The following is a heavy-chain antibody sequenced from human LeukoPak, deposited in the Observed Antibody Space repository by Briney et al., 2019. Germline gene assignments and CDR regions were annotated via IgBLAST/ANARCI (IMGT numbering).Heavy chain of an antibody. CDR1: GFTVSSNY. Sequence: PGGSLRLSCAASGFTVSSNYMSWVRQAPGKGLEWVSVIYSGGSTYYADSVKGRFTISRDNSKNTLYLQMNSLRAEDTAVYYCAREGRYYGSGSYYNGYYYYGMDVWGQGTTVTVSS. V-gene: IGHV3-53*01. CDR3: AREGRYYGSGSYYNGYYYYGMDV. J-gene: IGHJ6*02. CDR2: IYSGGST. D-gene: IGHD3-10*01.